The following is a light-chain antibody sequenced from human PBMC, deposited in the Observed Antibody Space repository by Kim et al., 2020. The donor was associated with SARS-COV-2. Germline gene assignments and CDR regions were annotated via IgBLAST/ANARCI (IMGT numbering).Light chain of an antibody. CDR3: QTWGPGIRV. CDR1: SGHSSYA. CDR2: VNSDGSH. J-gene: IGLJ3*02. V-gene: IGLV4-69*01. Sequence: QLVLTQPPSASASLGASVKLTCALSSGHSSYAIAWHQQQPEKGPRYLIKVNSDGSHTKGDGIPDRFSGSTSGAERYLTISSLQSDDEADYYCQTWGPGIRVFGGGTKVTVL.